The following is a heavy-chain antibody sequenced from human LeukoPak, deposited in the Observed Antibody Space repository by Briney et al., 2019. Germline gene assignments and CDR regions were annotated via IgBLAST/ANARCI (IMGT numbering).Heavy chain of an antibody. CDR3: ARDFGSTSLIDI. Sequence: PGGSLRLSCAASESTFSLYTMNWVRQAPGKGLEWVSSISSTSTYIYYADSVKGRFTISRDNAKNSLYLQMNSLSAEDTAIYFCARDFGSTSLIDIWGQGTVVTVSS. V-gene: IGHV3-21*01. CDR1: ESTFSLYT. D-gene: IGHD2-2*01. CDR2: ISSTSTYI. J-gene: IGHJ3*02.